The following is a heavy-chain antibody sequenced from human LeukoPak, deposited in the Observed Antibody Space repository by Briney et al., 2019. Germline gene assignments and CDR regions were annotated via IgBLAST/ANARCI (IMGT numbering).Heavy chain of an antibody. D-gene: IGHD6-19*01. CDR2: ISSSSSYI. CDR1: GFAFSSYS. CDR3: ASEAVAGTFDY. V-gene: IGHV3-21*01. J-gene: IGHJ4*02. Sequence: GGSLRLSCAASGFAFSSYSMNWVRQAPGKGLEWVSSISSSSSYIYYADSVKGRFTISRDNAKNSLYLQMNSLRAEDTAVYYCASEAVAGTFDYWGQGTLVTVSS.